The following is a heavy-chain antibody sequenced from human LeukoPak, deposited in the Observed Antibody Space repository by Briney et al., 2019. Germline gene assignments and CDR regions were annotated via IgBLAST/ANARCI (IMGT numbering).Heavy chain of an antibody. Sequence: GGSLRLSCAASGFTFSHFWMSWVRQAPGKGLEWVANIKQDGSEKYYVDSVKGRFTISRDNAKNSLYLQMNSLRAEDTAVYYCARGASADYWGQGTLVTVSS. V-gene: IGHV3-7*01. CDR3: ARGASADY. J-gene: IGHJ4*02. CDR2: IKQDGSEK. CDR1: GFTFSHFW.